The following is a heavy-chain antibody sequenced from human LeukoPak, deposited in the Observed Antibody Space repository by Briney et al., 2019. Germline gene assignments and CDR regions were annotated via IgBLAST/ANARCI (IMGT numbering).Heavy chain of an antibody. CDR3: ARLGDY. D-gene: IGHD7-27*01. J-gene: IGHJ4*02. CDR2: ISSNGGST. CDR1: GFIFSSYA. Sequence: GGSLRLSCAASGFIFSSYAMHWVRQAPGKGLEYVSAISSNGGSTYDANSVKGRFTISRDNSKNTLYLQMGSLRAEDMAVYYCARLGDYWGQGTLVTVSS. V-gene: IGHV3-64*01.